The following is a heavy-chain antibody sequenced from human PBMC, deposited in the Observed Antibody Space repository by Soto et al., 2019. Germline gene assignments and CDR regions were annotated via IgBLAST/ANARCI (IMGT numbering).Heavy chain of an antibody. CDR3: ATSGHCTSLKCTSFDM. CDR2: VGGTGDT. V-gene: IGHV3-23*01. D-gene: IGHD2-8*01. CDR1: RLTFSNYV. J-gene: IGHJ3*02. Sequence: EVQLFESGGALVQPGGSLRLSCAASRLTFSNYVVNWVRQAPGKGLDWVSTVGGTGDTYYPDSVKGRFTISRDNSKNMIYLQMRGMRAEDTAVYYCATSGHCTSLKCTSFDMWGQGTMVAVSS.